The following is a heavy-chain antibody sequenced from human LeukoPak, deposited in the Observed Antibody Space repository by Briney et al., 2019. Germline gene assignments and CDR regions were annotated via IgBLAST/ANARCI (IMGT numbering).Heavy chain of an antibody. D-gene: IGHD4-17*01. Sequence: GGSLRLSCAASGFTFSSYAMHWVRQAPGKRLEWVAVISYDGSNKYYADSVKGRFTISRDNSKDTLYLQMNSLRAEDTAVYYCARDQGYGDYVGWFDPWGQGTLVTVSS. CDR1: GFTFSSYA. CDR3: ARDQGYGDYVGWFDP. CDR2: ISYDGSNK. J-gene: IGHJ5*02. V-gene: IGHV3-30-3*01.